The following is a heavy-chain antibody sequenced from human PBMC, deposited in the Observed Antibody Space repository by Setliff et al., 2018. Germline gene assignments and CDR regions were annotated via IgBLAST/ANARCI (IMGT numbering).Heavy chain of an antibody. CDR1: GGSISGRLYY. CDR2: IYYRGKT. J-gene: IGHJ3*01. Sequence: SETLSLTCTVSGGSISGRLYYWGWSRQPPGKGLEWVGSIYYRGKTYSNPSFKSRVTMSVDKSKNQSSLKLASVTAADRAVYYCARIAYFDFWRGFGVGAFDLWGQGSVVTVSS. D-gene: IGHD3-3*01. CDR3: ARIAYFDFWRGFGVGAFDL. V-gene: IGHV4-39*01.